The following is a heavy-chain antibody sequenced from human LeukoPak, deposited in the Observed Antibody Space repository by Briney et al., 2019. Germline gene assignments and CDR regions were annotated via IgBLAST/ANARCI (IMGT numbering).Heavy chain of an antibody. D-gene: IGHD5-18*01. Sequence: ASVKVSCKASGYTFTSNYMHWVRQAPGQGLEWMGIINPSGGSTSYAQKFQGRVTMTEDTSTDTAYMELSSLRSEDTAAYYCATGPGYSYGPPTLFDYWGQGTLVTVSS. J-gene: IGHJ4*02. V-gene: IGHV1-46*01. CDR2: INPSGGST. CDR1: GYTFTSNY. CDR3: ATGPGYSYGPPTLFDY.